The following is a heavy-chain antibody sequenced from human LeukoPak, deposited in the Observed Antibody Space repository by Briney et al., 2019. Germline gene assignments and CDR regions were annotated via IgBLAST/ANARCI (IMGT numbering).Heavy chain of an antibody. CDR3: ARLVEASTLIDY. Sequence: GGSLRLSCVASGFTFSQYSMNWVRQAPGKGLEWLAYISGRTSTIHYADSVRGRFTISRDNAKKSLFLQMNSLRPEDTGVYYCARLVEASTLIDYWGQGTLVTVSS. CDR1: GFTFSQYS. J-gene: IGHJ4*02. D-gene: IGHD1-26*01. CDR2: ISGRTSTI. V-gene: IGHV3-48*04.